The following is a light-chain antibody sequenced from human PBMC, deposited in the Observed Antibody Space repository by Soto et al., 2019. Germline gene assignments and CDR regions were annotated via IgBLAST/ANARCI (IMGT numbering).Light chain of an antibody. V-gene: IGLV8-61*01. J-gene: IGLJ3*02. CDR1: SASVSTSYY. Sequence: QTVVTQEPSFSVSPGGTVTLTCGLTSASVSTSYYPSWYQHTPGQAPRTLIYSTNTRSSGVPDRFSGSILGNKAALTIRGAQADDESEYYCVLYMGSGIWVFGGGTKLTVL. CDR3: VLYMGSGIWV. CDR2: STN.